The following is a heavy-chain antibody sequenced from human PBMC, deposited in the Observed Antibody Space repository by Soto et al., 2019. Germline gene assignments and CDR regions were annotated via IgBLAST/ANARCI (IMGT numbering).Heavy chain of an antibody. CDR2: INHSGST. CDR1: GGSFSGYY. D-gene: IGHD6-19*01. J-gene: IGHJ5*02. V-gene: IGHV4-34*01. Sequence: QVQLQQWGAGLLKPSETLSLTCAVYGGSFSGYYWSWIRQPPGKGLEWIGEINHSGSTNYNPSLKSRVTISVDTSKNQFSLKLSSVTAADTAVYYCARSPRFGIAVAGYNWFDPWGQGTLVTVSS. CDR3: ARSPRFGIAVAGYNWFDP.